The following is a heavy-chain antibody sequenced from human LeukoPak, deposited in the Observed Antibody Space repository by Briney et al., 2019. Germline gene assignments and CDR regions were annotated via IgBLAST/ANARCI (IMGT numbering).Heavy chain of an antibody. V-gene: IGHV3-30*18. J-gene: IGHJ4*02. D-gene: IGHD6-19*01. CDR2: ISYDGSNK. CDR1: GFTFSSYG. Sequence: PGRSLRLSCAASGFTFSSYGMHWVRQAPGKGLEWVAVISYDGSNKYYADSVKGRFTISRDNSKNTLYLQMTSLRAEDTAVYNCAKGGAVVPYWGQGTLVTVSS. CDR3: AKGGAVVPY.